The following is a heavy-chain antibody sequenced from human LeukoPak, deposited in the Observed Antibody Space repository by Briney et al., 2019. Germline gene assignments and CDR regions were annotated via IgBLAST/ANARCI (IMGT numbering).Heavy chain of an antibody. V-gene: IGHV3-21*04. Sequence: PGGSLRLSCAASGFTFRDYWMHWVRQDPGRGLVWVSSVNSSSSSTYYADSVKGRFTISRDNARNTLYLHMRGLRPEDTAVYFCVTGGFSDAYGEDDSDSSAYDYWGQGSRVTVSS. CDR3: VTGGFSDAYGEDDSDSSAYDY. CDR1: GFTFRDYW. CDR2: VNSSSSST. D-gene: IGHD5-18*01. J-gene: IGHJ4*02.